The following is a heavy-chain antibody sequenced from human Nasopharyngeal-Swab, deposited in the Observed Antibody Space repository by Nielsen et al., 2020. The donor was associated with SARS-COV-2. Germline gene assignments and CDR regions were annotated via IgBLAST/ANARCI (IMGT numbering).Heavy chain of an antibody. V-gene: IGHV1-69*13. J-gene: IGHJ6*02. D-gene: IGHD6-19*01. CDR2: IIPIFGTA. CDR3: AREQWLAKYYYYYGMDV. CDR1: GGTFSSYA. Sequence: SAKVSCKASGGTFSSYAISWVRQAPGQGLEWMGGIIPIFGTANYAQKFQGRVTITADESTSTAYMELSSLRSEDTAVYYCAREQWLAKYYYYYGMDVWGQGTTVTVSS.